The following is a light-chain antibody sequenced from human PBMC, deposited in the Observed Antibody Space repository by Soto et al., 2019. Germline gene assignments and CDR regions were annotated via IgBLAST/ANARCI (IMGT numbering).Light chain of an antibody. V-gene: IGKV3-15*01. Sequence: EIVMTQSPATLSVSPGERATLSCRASQSVSSYLAWYQQKPGLPPRLLIYYASTRATGIPDRFSGSGSGTDFTLTISSLQSADLAVYYCQQYSNWPPLYTFGRGTKLEIK. CDR2: YAS. J-gene: IGKJ2*01. CDR3: QQYSNWPPLYT. CDR1: QSVSSY.